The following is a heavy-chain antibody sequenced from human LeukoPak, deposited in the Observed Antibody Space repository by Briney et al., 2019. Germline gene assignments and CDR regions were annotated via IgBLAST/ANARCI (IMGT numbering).Heavy chain of an antibody. D-gene: IGHD6-6*01. Sequence: ASVKVSCKASGYTFTSYYMHWVRQAPGQGLEWMGIINPSGGSTSYAQKFQGRVTMTRDTSTSTVYMELSSLRSEDTAVYYCARGGAARRPYYYYYMDVWGKGTTVTVSS. V-gene: IGHV1-46*01. CDR2: INPSGGST. CDR1: GYTFTSYY. CDR3: ARGGAARRPYYYYYMDV. J-gene: IGHJ6*03.